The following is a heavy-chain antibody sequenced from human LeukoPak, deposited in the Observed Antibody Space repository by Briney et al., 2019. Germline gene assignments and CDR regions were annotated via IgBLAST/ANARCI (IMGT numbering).Heavy chain of an antibody. Sequence: GGSLRLSCAASGFTFNSYWMTWVRQAPGKGLEWVANIKQDGSEKYYVDSVKGRFTISRDNAKNSLYLQMNSLRVEDTAIYYCARDPYNGAYSEGYYYYYMDVWGKGTTVTVSS. CDR1: GFTFNSYW. D-gene: IGHD1-1*01. CDR3: ARDPYNGAYSEGYYYYYMDV. V-gene: IGHV3-7*01. CDR2: IKQDGSEK. J-gene: IGHJ6*03.